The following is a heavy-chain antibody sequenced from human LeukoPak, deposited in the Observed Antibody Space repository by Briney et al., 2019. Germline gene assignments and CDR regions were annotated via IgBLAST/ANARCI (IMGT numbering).Heavy chain of an antibody. CDR1: GGSISSPSYY. D-gene: IGHD3-22*01. V-gene: IGHV4-39*01. CDR2: IYYSGST. Sequence: SETLSLTCTVSGGSISSPSYYWGWIRQPPGKGLEWIGSIYYSGSTYYNPSLKSRVTISVHTSKNQFSLKLSSVTAADTAVYYCARTSYYYDSSGHPLNWFDPWGQGTLVTVSS. CDR3: ARTSYYYDSSGHPLNWFDP. J-gene: IGHJ5*02.